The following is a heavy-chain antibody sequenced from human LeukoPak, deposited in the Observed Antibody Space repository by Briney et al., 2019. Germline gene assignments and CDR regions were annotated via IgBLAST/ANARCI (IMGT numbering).Heavy chain of an antibody. CDR1: GFSFEAYG. CDR3: TRVTSWRTGFDY. D-gene: IGHD1-1*01. J-gene: IGHJ4*02. CDR2: ITWNSDDM. V-gene: IGHV3-9*01. Sequence: GGSLRLSCAASGFSFEAYGMYWVRQAPGKGLEWVSGITWNSDDMAYADSVKGRFTISRDNAKNCLYLQMNSLAVEDTALYYCTRVTSWRTGFDYWGQGTLVTVSS.